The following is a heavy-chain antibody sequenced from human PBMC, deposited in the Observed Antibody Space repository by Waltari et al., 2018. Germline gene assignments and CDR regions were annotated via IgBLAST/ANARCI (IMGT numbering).Heavy chain of an antibody. CDR3: AREHSGSKN. J-gene: IGHJ4*02. Sequence: QLQLQESGPGLVKPSETLSLTCTVSGGSISSSSYYWGWVRQPPGKGLEWIGSIYYSGSTYYNPSLKSRFTISRDNAKNSLYLQMNSLRAEDTAVYYCAREHSGSKNWGQGTLVTVSS. CDR2: IYYSGST. CDR1: GGSISSSSYY. D-gene: IGHD1-26*01. V-gene: IGHV4-39*02.